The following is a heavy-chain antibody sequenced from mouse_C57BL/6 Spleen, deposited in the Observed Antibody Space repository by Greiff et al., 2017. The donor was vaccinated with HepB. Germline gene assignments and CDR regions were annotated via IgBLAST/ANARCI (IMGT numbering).Heavy chain of an antibody. CDR3: ARRRYGNPPMDY. V-gene: IGHV1-80*01. D-gene: IGHD2-1*01. CDR1: GYAFSSYW. Sequence: VKLMESGAELVKPGASVKISCKASGYAFSSYWMNWVKQRPGKGLEWIGQIYPGDGDTNYNGKFKGKATLTADKSSSTAYMQLSSLTSEDSAVYFCARRRYGNPPMDYWGQGTSVTVSS. J-gene: IGHJ4*01. CDR2: IYPGDGDT.